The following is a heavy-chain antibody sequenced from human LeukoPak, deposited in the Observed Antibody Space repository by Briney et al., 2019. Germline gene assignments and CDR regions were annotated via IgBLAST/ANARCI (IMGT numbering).Heavy chain of an antibody. J-gene: IGHJ4*02. CDR3: VKDIGTVGASPFDY. CDR2: ISGSGLNT. V-gene: IGHV3-23*01. CDR1: GFTLSNNA. Sequence: GGSLRLSCAASGFTLSNNALGWVRQAPGKGLEWVSVISGSGLNTYYTDSVKGRFTISRDNSKNTLSLQMNSLRAEDAAVYYCVKDIGTVGASPFDYWGQGTLVSVSS. D-gene: IGHD1-26*01.